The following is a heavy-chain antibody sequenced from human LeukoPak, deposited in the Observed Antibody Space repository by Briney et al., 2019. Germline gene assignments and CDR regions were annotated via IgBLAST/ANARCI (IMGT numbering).Heavy chain of an antibody. J-gene: IGHJ4*02. Sequence: GGSLRLSCAASGLTFSNYGMHWVRQAPGKGLEWAALIWYDGSNKFYADSVKGRFTISRDNSKNTLYLQMNSLTAEDTAVYYCAKDLRTTFDYWGRGTLVTVSS. CDR1: GLTFSNYG. CDR2: IWYDGSNK. D-gene: IGHD4-11*01. CDR3: AKDLRTTFDY. V-gene: IGHV3-33*06.